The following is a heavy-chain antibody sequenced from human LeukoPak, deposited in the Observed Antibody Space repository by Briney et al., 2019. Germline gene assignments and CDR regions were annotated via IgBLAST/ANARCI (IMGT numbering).Heavy chain of an antibody. CDR2: MNPNSGNT. Sequence: GASVKVSCKASGYTFTSYDINWVRQATGQGLEWMGWMNPNSGNTNYAQKLQGRVTMTTDTSTSTAYMELRSLRSDDTAVYYCARDYGDYGEDAFDIWGQGTMVTVSS. J-gene: IGHJ3*02. CDR1: GYTFTSYD. D-gene: IGHD4-17*01. CDR3: ARDYGDYGEDAFDI. V-gene: IGHV1-18*01.